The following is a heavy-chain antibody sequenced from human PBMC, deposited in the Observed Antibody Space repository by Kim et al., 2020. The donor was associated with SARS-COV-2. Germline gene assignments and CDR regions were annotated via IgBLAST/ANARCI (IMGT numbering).Heavy chain of an antibody. CDR1: GGSISSSSSH. V-gene: IGHV4-39*01. J-gene: IGHJ5*02. D-gene: IGHD3-3*01. Sequence: SETLSLTCTVSGGSISSSSSHWGWIRQPPGKGLEWIGSVYYSGSTFYNPSLKSRVTISVDTSKNQFSLKLTSVTAADTAVYYCARLKKDEVVWRGRYDP. CDR2: VYYSGST. CDR3: ARLKKDEVVWRGRYDP.